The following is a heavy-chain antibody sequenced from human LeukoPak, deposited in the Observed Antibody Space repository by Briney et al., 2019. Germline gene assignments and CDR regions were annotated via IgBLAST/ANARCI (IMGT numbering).Heavy chain of an antibody. CDR1: GGSNSSSSYY. V-gene: IGHV4-39*01. CDR2: IYYSGST. CDR3: ARLPIMVREIAHDAFDI. J-gene: IGHJ3*02. D-gene: IGHD3-10*01. Sequence: SETLSLTCTVSGGSNSSSSYYWGWIRQPPGKGLEWIGSIYYSGSTYYNPSLKSRVTISVDTSKNQFSLKLSSVTAADTAVYYCARLPIMVREIAHDAFDIWGQGTMVTVSS.